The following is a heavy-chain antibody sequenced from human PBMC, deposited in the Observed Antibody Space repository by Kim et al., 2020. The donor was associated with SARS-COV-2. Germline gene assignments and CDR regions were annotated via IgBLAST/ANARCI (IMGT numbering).Heavy chain of an antibody. D-gene: IGHD3-16*01. J-gene: IGHJ4*02. V-gene: IGHV3-74*03. CDR3: VRALGGLDD. Sequence: GGSLRLSCAASGFTFRSDWMHWVRQPPGKGLVWVSRINGDGRTTTYTDSVRGRFTISRDNAKNTVYLQMNSLRGEDTAMYYCVRALGGLDDWGQGTLVTV. CDR1: GFTFRSDW. CDR2: INGDGRTT.